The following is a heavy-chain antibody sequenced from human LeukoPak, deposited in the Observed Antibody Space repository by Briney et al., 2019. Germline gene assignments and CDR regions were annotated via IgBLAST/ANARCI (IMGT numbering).Heavy chain of an antibody. CDR2: IRIKTNRYET. CDR3: AKALDYSLGDAGYFVY. J-gene: IGHJ4*02. D-gene: IGHD2-21*01. CDR1: GFTFSSYA. V-gene: IGHV3-73*01. Sequence: GGSLRLSCAASGFTFSSYAMHWVRQASGKGLEWVGRIRIKTNRYETAHAASVKGRITISRDDSKDTAYLQMNSLRAEDTAVYSCAKALDYSLGDAGYFVYWGQGNLVTVSS.